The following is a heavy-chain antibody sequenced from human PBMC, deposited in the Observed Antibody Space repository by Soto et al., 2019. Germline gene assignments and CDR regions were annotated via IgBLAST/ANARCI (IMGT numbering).Heavy chain of an antibody. V-gene: IGHV4-34*01. J-gene: IGHJ5*02. Sequence: QVQLQQWGAGLLKPSETLSLTCAVYGGSFSGYYWSWIRQPPGKGLEWIGEINHSGSTNYNPSLKSRVTISVDTSKNQFSLKLSSVTAADTAVYYCARGPRGYSGYVRPWGQGTLVTVSS. D-gene: IGHD5-12*01. CDR2: INHSGST. CDR3: ARGPRGYSGYVRP. CDR1: GGSFSGYY.